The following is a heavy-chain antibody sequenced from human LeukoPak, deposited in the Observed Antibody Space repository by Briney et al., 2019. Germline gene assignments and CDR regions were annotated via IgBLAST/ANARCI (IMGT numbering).Heavy chain of an antibody. CDR2: INHSGST. D-gene: IGHD2-21*01. V-gene: IGHV4-34*01. CDR1: GGSFSGYY. Sequence: SETLSLTCAVYGGSFSGYYWSWIRQPPGKGLEWIGEINHSGSTNYNPSLKSRVTISVDTSKNQFSLKLSSVTAADTAVYYCARGKGEGDSGLGTEQDYWGQGTLVTVSS. CDR3: ARGKGEGDSGLGTEQDY. J-gene: IGHJ4*02.